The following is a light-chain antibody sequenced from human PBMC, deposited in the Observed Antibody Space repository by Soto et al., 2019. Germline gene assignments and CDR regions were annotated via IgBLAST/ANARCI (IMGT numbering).Light chain of an antibody. CDR3: MQALQTPYT. V-gene: IGKV2-28*01. CDR1: QSLLHTNGYNY. Sequence: DIVMTQSPLFLPVTPGEPASISCRSSQSLLHTNGYNYLDWYLQKPGQSPQLLIYLGSNRASGVPDRFSVSGSGTDFTLKISRVEAEDVGVYYCMQALQTPYTFGQGAKLEIK. CDR2: LGS. J-gene: IGKJ2*01.